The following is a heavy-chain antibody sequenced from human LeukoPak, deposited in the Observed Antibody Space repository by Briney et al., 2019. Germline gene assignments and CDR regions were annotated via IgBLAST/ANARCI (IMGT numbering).Heavy chain of an antibody. CDR3: ARGRVSSSTWYSTYYYYFYMDV. V-gene: IGHV4-59*01. CDR2: IDDSGNT. CDR1: GGSIRSYF. Sequence: SETLSLTCSVSGGSIRSYFWSWIRQPAGKGLEWIGYIDDSGNTNYNPSLKNRVTISVDRSKNQLSLNLRSVTAADTAVYFCARGRVSSSTWYSTYYYYFYMDVWGKGTTVTVSS. D-gene: IGHD6-13*01. J-gene: IGHJ6*03.